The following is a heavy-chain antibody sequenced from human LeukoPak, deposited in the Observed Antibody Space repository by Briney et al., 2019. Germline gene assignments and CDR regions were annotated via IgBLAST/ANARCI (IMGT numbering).Heavy chain of an antibody. V-gene: IGHV4-34*01. J-gene: IGHJ4*02. Sequence: SETLSLTCAVYGGSFSGYYWSWIRQPPGKGLEWIGEINHSGSTNYNPSLKSRVTISVDTSKNQTSLKLSSVTAADTAVYYCAGSPTVDTASDYWGQGTLVTVSS. CDR2: INHSGST. CDR3: AGSPTVDTASDY. CDR1: GGSFSGYY. D-gene: IGHD5-18*01.